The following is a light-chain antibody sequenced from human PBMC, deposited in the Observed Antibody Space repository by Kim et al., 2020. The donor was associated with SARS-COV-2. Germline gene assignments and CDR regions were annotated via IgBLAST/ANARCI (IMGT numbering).Light chain of an antibody. CDR1: NIGSKN. CDR2: RDS. CDR3: QVWDSSTAV. V-gene: IGLV3-9*01. Sequence: VALGQTARVTCGANNIGSKNVHWYQQKPGQAPVLVIYRDSNRPSGIPERFSGSNAGNTATLTISRAQAGDEADYYCQVWDSSTAVFGGGTQLTVL. J-gene: IGLJ2*01.